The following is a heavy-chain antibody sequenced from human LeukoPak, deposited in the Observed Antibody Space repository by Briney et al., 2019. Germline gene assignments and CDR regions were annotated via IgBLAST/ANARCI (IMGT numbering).Heavy chain of an antibody. CDR2: ISAYNGNT. CDR3: ARDSYYDILTGYLFDY. CDR1: GYNFTTYT. Sequence: ASVKVSCKASGYNFTTYTISWVRQAPGQGLEWMGWISAYNGNTNYAQKLQGRVTMTTDTSTSTAYMELRSLRSDDTAVYYCARDSYYDILTGYLFDYWGQGTLVTVSS. J-gene: IGHJ4*02. V-gene: IGHV1-18*01. D-gene: IGHD3-9*01.